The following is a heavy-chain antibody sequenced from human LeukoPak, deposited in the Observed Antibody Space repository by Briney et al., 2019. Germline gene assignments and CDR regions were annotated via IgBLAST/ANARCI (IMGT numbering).Heavy chain of an antibody. Sequence: GGSLRLSCAASGFTFSSYSMNWVRQAPGKGLEWVSAFSGSGGGTYYADSVKGRFTISRDNSKSTLYLQMSSLRAEDTAVYYCARSGYNRFDYWGPGTLVTVSS. V-gene: IGHV3-23*01. CDR1: GFTFSSYS. D-gene: IGHD5-24*01. J-gene: IGHJ4*02. CDR2: FSGSGGGT. CDR3: ARSGYNRFDY.